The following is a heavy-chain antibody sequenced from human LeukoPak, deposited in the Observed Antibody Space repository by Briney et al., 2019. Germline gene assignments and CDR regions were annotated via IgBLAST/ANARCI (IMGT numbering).Heavy chain of an antibody. CDR1: GFTFSSYS. J-gene: IGHJ6*02. CDR2: ISSSSSYI. D-gene: IGHD5-18*01. Sequence: PGGSLRLSCAASGFTFSSYSMNWVRQAPGKGLEWVSSISSSSSYIYYADSVKGRFTISRDNAKNSLYLQMNSLRAEDTAVYYCARESVVGALVQLWLLVGMDVWGQGTTVTVSS. CDR3: ARESVVGALVQLWLLVGMDV. V-gene: IGHV3-21*01.